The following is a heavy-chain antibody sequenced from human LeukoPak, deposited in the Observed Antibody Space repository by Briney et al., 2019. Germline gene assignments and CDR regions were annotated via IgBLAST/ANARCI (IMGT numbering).Heavy chain of an antibody. J-gene: IGHJ4*02. CDR3: ARDSGSGNYEG. Sequence: SETLSLTCTVSGGSISSYYWSWIRQPPGKGLEWIGYIYYSGSTNYNPSLKSRVTISVDTSKNQFSLRLSSVTAADTAVYYCARDSGSGNYEGWGQGTLVTVSS. CDR2: IYYSGST. CDR1: GGSISSYY. D-gene: IGHD3-10*01. V-gene: IGHV4-59*12.